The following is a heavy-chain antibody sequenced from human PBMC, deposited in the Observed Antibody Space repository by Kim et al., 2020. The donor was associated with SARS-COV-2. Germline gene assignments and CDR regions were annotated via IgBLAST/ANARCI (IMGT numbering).Heavy chain of an antibody. J-gene: IGHJ4*02. D-gene: IGHD1-26*01. Sequence: YADTVKGRSTISSNNAKNSLYLQMNSLRAKDTAVYYCAREWYSGSYFFAYWGQGTLVTVSS. CDR3: AREWYSGSYFFAY. V-gene: IGHV3-21*01.